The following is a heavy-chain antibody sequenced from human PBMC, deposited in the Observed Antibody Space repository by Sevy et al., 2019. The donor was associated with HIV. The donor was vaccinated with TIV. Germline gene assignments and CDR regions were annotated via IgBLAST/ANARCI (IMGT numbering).Heavy chain of an antibody. CDR1: GFTFSSYA. V-gene: IGHV3-23*01. J-gene: IGHJ4*02. CDR2: ISGSGGSK. Sequence: GGSLRLSCAASGFTFSSYAMSWVRQAPGKGLEWVSAISGSGGSKYYADSVKGRFTISRDNSKNTLYLQMNSLRAEDTAVYYCAKVPIRPTPGETIFGVVIWGYWGQGTLVTVSS. D-gene: IGHD3-3*01. CDR3: AKVPIRPTPGETIFGVVIWGY.